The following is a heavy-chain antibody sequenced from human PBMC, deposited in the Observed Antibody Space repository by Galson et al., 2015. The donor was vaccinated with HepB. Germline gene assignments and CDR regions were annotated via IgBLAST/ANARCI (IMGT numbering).Heavy chain of an antibody. J-gene: IGHJ5*02. CDR2: IGVSGDFT. CDR1: GFTFSNFP. V-gene: IGHV3-23*01. D-gene: IGHD1-26*01. CDR3: ARELNSGTSST. Sequence: SLRLSCAASGFTFSNFPMSWVRQAPGKGLEWVSGIGVSGDFTYYVDSVRGRFTISRDNSKNTLYLQMSSLRAEDTAFYYCARELNSGTSSTWGQGTLVNGSS.